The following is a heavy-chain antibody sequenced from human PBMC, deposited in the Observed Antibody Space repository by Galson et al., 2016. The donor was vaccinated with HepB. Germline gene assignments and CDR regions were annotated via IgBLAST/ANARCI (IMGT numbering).Heavy chain of an antibody. CDR3: AKDNGRELRFSEWTYYYHGMDV. CDR2: ISGSGDST. J-gene: IGHJ6*02. V-gene: IGHV3-23*01. Sequence: SLRLSCAASGFTFSSNPMTWVRQAPGKGLEWVSTISGSGDSTYYADAVKGRFAISRDNSKNTLYLQIHSLKAEDTAVYYCAKDNGRELRFSEWTYYYHGMDVWGQGTTVTVSS. CDR1: GFTFSSNP. D-gene: IGHD3-3*01.